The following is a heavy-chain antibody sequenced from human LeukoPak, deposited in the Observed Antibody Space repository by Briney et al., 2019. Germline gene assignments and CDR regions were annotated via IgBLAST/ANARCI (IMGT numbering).Heavy chain of an antibody. CDR1: GGSISSYY. Sequence: SETLSLTCTVSGGSISSYYWNWIRQPPGKGLEYIGYIHYSGSINYNPSLKSRATMSVDTSKNQLSLRLTSVTAADTAVYYCARYERVGSCSGATCYYGMDVWGQGTTVTVSS. CDR2: IHYSGSI. D-gene: IGHD2-15*01. J-gene: IGHJ6*02. V-gene: IGHV4-59*01. CDR3: ARYERVGSCSGATCYYGMDV.